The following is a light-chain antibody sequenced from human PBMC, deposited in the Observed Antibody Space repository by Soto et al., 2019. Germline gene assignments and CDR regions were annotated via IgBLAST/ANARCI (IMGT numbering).Light chain of an antibody. CDR3: SSYAGNNNYV. J-gene: IGLJ1*01. CDR1: SRDVGGYNY. CDR2: GVT. Sequence: QSALTQLPSASGSPGQSVTISCTGTSRDVGGYNYVSWYRQHPGKAPQLMIYGVTKRPSGVPDRFSGSKSGNTASLTVSGLQAEDEADYYCSSYAGNNNYVFGTGTKVTVL. V-gene: IGLV2-8*01.